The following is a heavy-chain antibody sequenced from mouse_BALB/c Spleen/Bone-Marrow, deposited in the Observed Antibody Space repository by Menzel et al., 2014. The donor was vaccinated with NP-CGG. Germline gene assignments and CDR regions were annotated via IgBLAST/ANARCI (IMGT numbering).Heavy chain of an antibody. Sequence: VQLKQSGAELVRPGASVKLSCTASGFNIKDTYIHWVKQRPEQGLEWIGRIDPAIGNSKYGPKFQGKATFTSDTSSNTAYLRLSSLTSEDTAVYYCARRYYNMAMDYWGQGTSVTVSS. D-gene: IGHD1-1*01. J-gene: IGHJ4*01. V-gene: IGHV14-3*02. CDR3: ARRYYNMAMDY. CDR2: IDPAIGNS. CDR1: GFNIKDTY.